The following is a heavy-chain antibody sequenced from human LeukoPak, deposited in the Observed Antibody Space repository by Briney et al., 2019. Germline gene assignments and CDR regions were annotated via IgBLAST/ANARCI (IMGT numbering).Heavy chain of an antibody. CDR2: TNHSGST. J-gene: IGHJ4*02. CDR1: GGSFSGYY. CDR3: ARGMTGDY. V-gene: IGHV4-34*01. D-gene: IGHD3-9*01. Sequence: PSETLSLTCAVYGGSFSGYYWSWIRQPPGKGLEWIGETNHSGSTNHNPSLKSRVTISVDTSKNQFSLKLSSVTAADTAVYYCARGMTGDYWGQGTLVTVSS.